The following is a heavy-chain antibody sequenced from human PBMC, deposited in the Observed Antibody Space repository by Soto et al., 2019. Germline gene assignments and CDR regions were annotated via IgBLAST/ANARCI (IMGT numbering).Heavy chain of an antibody. CDR1: GFTFSNYE. Sequence: PGGSLRLSCAASGFTFSNYEINWVRQAPGKGLEWVSYISYSGSTIYYADSVKGRFTISRDNSKNSLYLQMNSLRAEDTAAYYCARGLRNYYDRSGLHYWGQGTLVTVSS. CDR3: ARGLRNYYDRSGLHY. V-gene: IGHV3-48*03. J-gene: IGHJ4*02. CDR2: ISYSGSTI. D-gene: IGHD3-22*01.